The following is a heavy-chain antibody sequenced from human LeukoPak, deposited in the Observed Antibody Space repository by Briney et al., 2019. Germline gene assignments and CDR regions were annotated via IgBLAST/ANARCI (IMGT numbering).Heavy chain of an antibody. Sequence: GGSLRLSCAASGFTFSSYAMSWVRQAPGKGLEWVSVIYSDLRTYYTDSVKGRFTISRDISKNTLYLQMNSLRAEDTAVYYCARGQDSSSSPFDYWGQGTLVTVSS. CDR2: IYSDLRT. CDR1: GFTFSSYA. D-gene: IGHD6-13*01. J-gene: IGHJ4*02. CDR3: ARGQDSSSSPFDY. V-gene: IGHV3-53*01.